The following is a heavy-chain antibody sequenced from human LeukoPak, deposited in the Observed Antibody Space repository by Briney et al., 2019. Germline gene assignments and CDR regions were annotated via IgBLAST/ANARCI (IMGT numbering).Heavy chain of an antibody. Sequence: PGGSLRLSCAASAFTFSSYAMNWVRQAPGKGLEWVSTISGSGGSTYYPDSVKGRFTISRDNSKNTLSLQMNSLRAEDTAVYLCAKDVGWSPRYYFDNWGQGTLVTVSS. CDR1: AFTFSSYA. CDR2: ISGSGGST. CDR3: AKDVGWSPRYYFDN. D-gene: IGHD3-3*01. J-gene: IGHJ4*02. V-gene: IGHV3-23*01.